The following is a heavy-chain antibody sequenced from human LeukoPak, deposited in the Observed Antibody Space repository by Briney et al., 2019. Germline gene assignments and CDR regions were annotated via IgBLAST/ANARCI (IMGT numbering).Heavy chain of an antibody. V-gene: IGHV4-31*03. Sequence: SQTLSLTCTVSGGSISSGGYYWSWIRQHPGKGLEWIGYIYYSGSTYYNPSLKSRVTISVDTSKNQFSLKLSSVTAADTAVYYCARGSLVVRGVRSSLVLDYWGQGTLVTVSS. CDR1: GGSISSGGYY. CDR3: ARGSLVVRGVRSSLVLDY. D-gene: IGHD3-10*01. CDR2: IYYSGST. J-gene: IGHJ4*02.